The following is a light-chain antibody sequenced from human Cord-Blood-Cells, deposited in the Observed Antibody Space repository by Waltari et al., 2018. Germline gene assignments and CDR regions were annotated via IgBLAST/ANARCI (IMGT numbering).Light chain of an antibody. Sequence: QSALTQPASVSGSPGQSITISCTGTSSDVGGYKYVSWYQQHPGKAPKLMIYDVSNRPSGVSNRFSGSKSGNPASLTISGLQAEDEADYYCSSYTSSSTLVFGGGTKLTVL. J-gene: IGLJ2*01. CDR1: SSDVGGYKY. CDR3: SSYTSSSTLV. V-gene: IGLV2-14*01. CDR2: DVS.